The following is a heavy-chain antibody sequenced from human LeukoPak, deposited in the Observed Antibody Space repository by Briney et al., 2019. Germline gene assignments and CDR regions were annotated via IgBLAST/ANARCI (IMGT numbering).Heavy chain of an antibody. V-gene: IGHV3-23*01. J-gene: IGHJ6*02. CDR3: ARGNIVVVPAAIGSAYYYYGMDV. D-gene: IGHD2-2*01. CDR1: GFTFSSYA. Sequence: GGSLRLSCAASGFTFSSYAMSWVRQAPGKGLEWVSAISGSGGSTYYADSVKGRFTISRDNSKNTLYLQMNSLRAEDTAVYYCARGNIVVVPAAIGSAYYYYGMDVWGQGTTVTVSS. CDR2: ISGSGGST.